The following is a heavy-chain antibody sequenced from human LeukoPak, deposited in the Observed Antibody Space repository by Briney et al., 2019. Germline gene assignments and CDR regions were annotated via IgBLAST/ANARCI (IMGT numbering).Heavy chain of an antibody. V-gene: IGHV3-23*01. D-gene: IGHD1-26*01. CDR1: GFTFSSYA. Sequence: GGSLRLSCAASGFTFSSYAMSWVRQAPEKGLEWVSAISGSGGNTYYADSVKGRFTISRDNSKNTLYLQMSSLRAEDTAVYYCAKGRREQPFDYWGQGTLVTVSS. CDR3: AKGRREQPFDY. J-gene: IGHJ4*02. CDR2: ISGSGGNT.